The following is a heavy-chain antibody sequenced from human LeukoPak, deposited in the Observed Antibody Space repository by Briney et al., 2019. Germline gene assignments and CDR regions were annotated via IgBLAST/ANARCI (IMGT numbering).Heavy chain of an antibody. V-gene: IGHV4-59*01. CDR1: GGSISSYY. J-gene: IGHJ6*03. CDR3: ARGLIEYSSSQPCCYYYYMDV. Sequence: SETLSLTCTVSGGSISSYYWSWIRQPPGKGLEWIGYIYYSGSTNYNPSLKSRVTISVDTSKNQFSLKLSSVTAADTAVYYCARGLIEYSSSQPCCYYYYMDVWGKGTTVTVSS. D-gene: IGHD6-6*01. CDR2: IYYSGST.